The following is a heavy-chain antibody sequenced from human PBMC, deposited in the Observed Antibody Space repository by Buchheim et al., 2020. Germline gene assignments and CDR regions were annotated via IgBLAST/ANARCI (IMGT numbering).Heavy chain of an antibody. V-gene: IGHV1-8*01. Sequence: QVQLVQSGAEVKKPGASVKVSCKASGYTFTSYDINWVRQAPGQGLEWMGWMKPNSGNTGYAQKFQGRVTMTRDTSTSTAYMELSGLISEDTAIYYCARECRRDEYWGQGTL. CDR2: MKPNSGNT. CDR3: ARECRRDEY. J-gene: IGHJ4*02. CDR1: GYTFTSYD.